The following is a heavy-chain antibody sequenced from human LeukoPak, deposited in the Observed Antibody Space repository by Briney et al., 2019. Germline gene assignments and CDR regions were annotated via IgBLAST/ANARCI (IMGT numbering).Heavy chain of an antibody. CDR3: ARALPTDLQSSDY. V-gene: IGHV1-69*06. CDR2: IIPIFGTA. J-gene: IGHJ4*02. CDR1: GGTFSSYA. Sequence: GASVKVSCKASGGTFSSYAISWVRQAPGQGLEWMGGIIPIFGTANYAQKFQGRVTITADKSTSTAYMELSSLRSEDTAVYYCARALPTDLQSSDYWGQGTLSPSPQ. D-gene: IGHD1-26*01.